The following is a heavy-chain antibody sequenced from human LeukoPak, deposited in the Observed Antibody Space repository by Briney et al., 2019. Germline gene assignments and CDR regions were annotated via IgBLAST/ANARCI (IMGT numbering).Heavy chain of an antibody. CDR1: GFRFSNYD. Sequence: GGSLRLSCAASGFRFSNYDMHWVRQAPGKGLEWGTLIWYDGTNKYYADSVKGRFTISRDNSKNTLYLQMNTLRPDDTAVYYCAKFLSLAPSDYGYHSDAFDIWGQGITVTVSS. V-gene: IGHV3-30*02. CDR3: AKFLSLAPSDYGYHSDAFDI. J-gene: IGHJ3*02. CDR2: IWYDGTNK. D-gene: IGHD3-10*01.